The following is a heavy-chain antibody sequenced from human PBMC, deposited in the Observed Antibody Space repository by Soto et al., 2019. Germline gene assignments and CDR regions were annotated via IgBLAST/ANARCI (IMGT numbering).Heavy chain of an antibody. CDR1: GGSISSSSYY. V-gene: IGHV4-39*01. CDR2: IYYSGST. J-gene: IGHJ5*02. Sequence: SETLSLTCTVSGGSISSSSYYWGWIRQPPGKGLEWIGSIYYSGSTYYNLSLKSRVTISVDTSKNQFSLKLSSVTAADTAVYYCARHPPSGPQDSNWFDPWGQGTLVTVSS. CDR3: ARHPPSGPQDSNWFDP. D-gene: IGHD3-3*01.